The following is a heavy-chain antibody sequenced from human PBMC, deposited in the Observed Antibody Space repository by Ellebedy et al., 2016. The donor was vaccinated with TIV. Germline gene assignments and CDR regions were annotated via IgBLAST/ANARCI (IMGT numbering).Heavy chain of an antibody. V-gene: IGHV4-30-4*01. CDR3: ARGQTGDRYFDY. CDR1: GGSISSGDHY. CDR2: IFYSGST. J-gene: IGHJ4*02. D-gene: IGHD7-27*01. Sequence: SETLSLXXTVSGGSISSGDHYWSWIRQPPGKGLEWIGYIFYSGSTYYNPSLKSRVTISVDTSTNQFSLKLSSVTAADTAVYFCARGQTGDRYFDYWGQGTLVTVSS.